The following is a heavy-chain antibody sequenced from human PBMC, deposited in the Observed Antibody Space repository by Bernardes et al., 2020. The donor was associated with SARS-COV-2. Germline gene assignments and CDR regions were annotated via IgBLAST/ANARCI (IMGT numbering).Heavy chain of an antibody. CDR3: AKDMGYSYGFGT. D-gene: IGHD5-18*01. V-gene: IGHV3-9*01. J-gene: IGHJ5*02. CDR1: GFTFDDYA. CDR2: ISWNSGSI. Sequence: GGSLRLSCAASGFTFDDYAMHWVRQAPGKGLEWVSGISWNSGSIGYADSVKGRFTISRDNAKNSLYLQMNSLRAEDTALYYCAKDMGYSYGFGTWGQGTLVTVSS.